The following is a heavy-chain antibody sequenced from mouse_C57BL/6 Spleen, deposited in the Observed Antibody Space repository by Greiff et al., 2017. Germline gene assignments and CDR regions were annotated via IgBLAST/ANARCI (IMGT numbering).Heavy chain of an antibody. CDR3: ARDHSSFDY. D-gene: IGHD1-1*01. Sequence: EVKLVESGPGLVKPSQSLSLTCSVTGYSITSGYYWNWIRQFPGNKLEWMGYISYDGSNNYNPSLKNRISITRDTSKNQFFLKLNSVTTEDTATYYCARDHSSFDYWGQGTTLTVSS. CDR1: GYSITSGYY. CDR2: ISYDGSN. J-gene: IGHJ2*01. V-gene: IGHV3-6*01.